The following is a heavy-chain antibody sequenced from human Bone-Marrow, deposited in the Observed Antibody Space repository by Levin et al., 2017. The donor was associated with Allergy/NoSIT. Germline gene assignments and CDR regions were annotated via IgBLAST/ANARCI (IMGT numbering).Heavy chain of an antibody. CDR3: ASVGAFDGYGDYEYYFDF. J-gene: IGHJ4*02. Sequence: PSETLSLTCTVSGGSISISSYYWGWIRQPPGKALEWIGSIYYTGHTSYNPSLESRITMSVDTSKNQFSLRLTSVTAADTALYYCASVGAFDGYGDYEYYFDFWGQGTPVTVSS. CDR1: GGSISISSYY. CDR2: IYYTGHT. D-gene: IGHD4-17*01. V-gene: IGHV4-39*07.